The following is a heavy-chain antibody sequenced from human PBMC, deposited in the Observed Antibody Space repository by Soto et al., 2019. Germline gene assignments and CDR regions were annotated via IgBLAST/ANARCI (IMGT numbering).Heavy chain of an antibody. CDR1: GDTISSTRW. CDR2: IYHLGRT. CDR3: ANTVNFFYFDPAGLLCDL. Sequence: PSETLSLTCTVSGDTISSTRWWSWVRLSPGKGLEWIGEIYHLGRTNYNPSLKSRVTLSIDKSNNQFSLTLTSVTAADTAVYFCANTVNFFYFDPAGLLCDLCARGTLATFSS. V-gene: IGHV4-4*02. D-gene: IGHD6-19*01. J-gene: IGHJ5*02.